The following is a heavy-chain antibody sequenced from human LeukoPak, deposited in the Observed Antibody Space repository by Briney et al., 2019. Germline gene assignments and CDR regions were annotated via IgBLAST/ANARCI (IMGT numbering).Heavy chain of an antibody. D-gene: IGHD3-16*01. V-gene: IGHV3-7*01. CDR2: IDKHGNGK. CDR3: ARDGGWVYYDL. CDR1: GFTFSTSW. J-gene: IGHJ4*02. Sequence: GGSLRLSCVASGFTFSTSWATWVRQAPGKGLEWVANIDKHGNGKYYVDSVKGRFAISRDYANNSVFLQMNSLRAEDTSVYYCARDGGWVYYDLWGQGTPVTVSS.